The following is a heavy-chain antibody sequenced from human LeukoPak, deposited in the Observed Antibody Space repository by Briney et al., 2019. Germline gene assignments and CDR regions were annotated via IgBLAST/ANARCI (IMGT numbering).Heavy chain of an antibody. D-gene: IGHD3-10*01. Sequence: SETLSLTCTVSGGSISSYYWSWIRQPPGKGLEWIGYIYYSGSTYYNPSLKSRVTISVDTSKNQFSLKLSSVTAADTAVYYCASNRFNSGSLDYWGQGTLVTVSS. CDR2: IYYSGST. CDR1: GGSISSYY. V-gene: IGHV4-59*12. J-gene: IGHJ4*02. CDR3: ASNRFNSGSLDY.